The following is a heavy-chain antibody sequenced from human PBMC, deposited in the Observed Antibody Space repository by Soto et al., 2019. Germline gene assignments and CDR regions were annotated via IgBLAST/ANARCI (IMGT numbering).Heavy chain of an antibody. J-gene: IGHJ5*02. CDR2: IYYTGNT. CDR3: ARYYYDSSGYYYGWFDP. Sequence: SETLSLTCTVSGDSISTYYWSWIRQPPGKGLEWIAYIYYTGNTYYNPSLKSRVTISMDTSKNQFSLKLSSVTAADTAVYYCARYYYDSSGYYYGWFDPWGQGTLVTV. V-gene: IGHV4-59*01. D-gene: IGHD3-22*01. CDR1: GDSISTYY.